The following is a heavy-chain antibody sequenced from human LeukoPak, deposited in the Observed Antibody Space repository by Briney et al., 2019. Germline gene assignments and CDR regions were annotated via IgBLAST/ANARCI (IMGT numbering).Heavy chain of an antibody. J-gene: IGHJ4*02. CDR1: CGSPNSFY. Sequence: LETPSPTRTFSCGSPNSFYWALVPAPPREGPEWIGYVYSSGSTNYNPALKSRVTISVDTSKNQFSLRLGSVTAADTAVYYCARAAAGTWYYFDYWGQGTLVPVSS. CDR3: ARAAAGTWYYFDY. D-gene: IGHD6-13*01. V-gene: IGHV4-59*08. CDR2: VYSSGST.